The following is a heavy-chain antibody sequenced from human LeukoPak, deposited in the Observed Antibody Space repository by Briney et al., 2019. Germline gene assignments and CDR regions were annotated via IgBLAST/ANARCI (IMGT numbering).Heavy chain of an antibody. CDR2: IRYDGSNK. D-gene: IGHD2-2*01. J-gene: IGHJ4*02. V-gene: IGHV3-30*02. CDR3: AKDQVAGYCSSTSCYVFDY. Sequence: GGSLRLPCAASGFTFSSYGMHWVRQAPGKGLEWVAFIRYDGSNKYYADSVKGRFTISRDNSKNTLYLQMNSLRAEDTAVYYCAKDQVAGYCSSTSCYVFDYWGQGTLVTVSS. CDR1: GFTFSSYG.